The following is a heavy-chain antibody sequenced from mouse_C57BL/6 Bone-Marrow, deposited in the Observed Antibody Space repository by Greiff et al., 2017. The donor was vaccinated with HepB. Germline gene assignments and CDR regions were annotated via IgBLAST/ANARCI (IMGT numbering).Heavy chain of an antibody. J-gene: IGHJ4*01. V-gene: IGHV2-5*01. CDR1: GFSLTSYG. CDR2: IWRGGST. CDR3: AKADYDGIYYYAMDY. D-gene: IGHD2-4*01. Sequence: VQLVESGPGLVQPSQSLSITCTVSGFSLTSYGVHWVRQSPGKGLEWLGVIWRGGSTDYNAAFMSRLSITKDNSKCQVFFKMNSLQADDTAIYYCAKADYDGIYYYAMDYWGQGTSVTVSS.